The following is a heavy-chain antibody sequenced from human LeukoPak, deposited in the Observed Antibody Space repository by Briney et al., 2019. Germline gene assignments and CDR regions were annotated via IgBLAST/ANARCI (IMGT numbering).Heavy chain of an antibody. Sequence: GGSLRLSCAASGFSFSTYGIHWVRQAPGKGLEWVAVISADGETKYYADPVKGRFTISRDNAKNSLYLQMNSLRAEDTAVYYCAREVENWSSTIGYWGQGTLVTVSS. CDR2: ISADGETK. D-gene: IGHD2-2*01. V-gene: IGHV3-30*03. CDR1: GFSFSTYG. J-gene: IGHJ4*02. CDR3: AREVENWSSTIGY.